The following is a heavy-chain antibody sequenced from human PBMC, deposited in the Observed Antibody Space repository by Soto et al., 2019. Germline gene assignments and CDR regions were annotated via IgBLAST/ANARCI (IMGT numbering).Heavy chain of an antibody. CDR2: IIPILGIA. J-gene: IGHJ4*02. D-gene: IGHD5-12*01. CDR3: ARDRGDGYNSQTGQHDY. Sequence: QVQLVQSGAEVKKPGSSVKVSCKASGGTFSSYTISWVRQAPGQGLEWMGRIIPILGIANYAQKFQGRVTIPADKYTSTAYVELSSLGSEDTAVYYCARDRGDGYNSQTGQHDYWGQGTLVTVSS. V-gene: IGHV1-69*08. CDR1: GGTFSSYT.